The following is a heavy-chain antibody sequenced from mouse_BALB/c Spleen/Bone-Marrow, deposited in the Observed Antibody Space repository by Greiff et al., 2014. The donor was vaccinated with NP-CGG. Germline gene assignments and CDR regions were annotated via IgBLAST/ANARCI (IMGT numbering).Heavy chain of an antibody. CDR2: IYPGDGET. CDR3: ARKYGDY. D-gene: IGHD2-10*02. CDR1: GYPFSSYW. J-gene: IGHJ2*01. V-gene: IGHV1-80*01. Sequence: QVQLQQSGAELVRPGSSVEISCKASGYPFSSYWMSWVKQRPGQGLEWIGQIYPGDGETNYNGKFKGNATLTADKSSSTAYMQLISLTSEDSAVYFCARKYGDYWGQGTTLTVSS.